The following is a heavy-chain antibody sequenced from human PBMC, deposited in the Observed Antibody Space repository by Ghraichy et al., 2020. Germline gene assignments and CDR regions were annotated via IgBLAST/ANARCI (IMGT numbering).Heavy chain of an antibody. J-gene: IGHJ6*03. Sequence: SGPTLVKPTQTLTLTCTFSGFSLSTSGMCVSWIRQPPGKALEWLARIDWDDDKYYSTSLKTRLTISKDTSKNQVVLTMTNMDPVDTATYYCARISSVEMATINNYYYYYYMDVWGKGTTVTVSS. CDR2: IDWDDDK. CDR1: GFSLSTSGMC. D-gene: IGHD5-24*01. V-gene: IGHV2-70*11. CDR3: ARISSVEMATINNYYYYYYMDV.